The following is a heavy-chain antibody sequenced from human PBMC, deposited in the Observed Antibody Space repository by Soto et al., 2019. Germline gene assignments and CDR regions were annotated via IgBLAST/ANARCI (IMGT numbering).Heavy chain of an antibody. Sequence: ASVKVSCKASGGTFSSYAISWVRQAPGQGLEWMGGIIPIFGTANYAQKFQGRVTITADESTSTAYMELSSLRSEDTAVYYCARSIGWRLPSYLDYWGQGTLVTVSS. V-gene: IGHV1-69*13. CDR1: GGTFSSYA. CDR2: IIPIFGTA. J-gene: IGHJ4*02. D-gene: IGHD6-25*01. CDR3: ARSIGWRLPSYLDY.